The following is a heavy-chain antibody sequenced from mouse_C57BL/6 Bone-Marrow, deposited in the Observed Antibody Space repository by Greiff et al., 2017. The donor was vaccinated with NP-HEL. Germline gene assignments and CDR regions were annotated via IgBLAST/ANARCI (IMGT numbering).Heavy chain of an antibody. CDR2: IDPSDSET. CDR3: ARRATAAWFAY. Sequence: QVHVKQPGAELVRPGSSVKLSCKASGYTFTSYWMHWVKQRPIQGLEWIGNIDPSDSETHYNQKFKDKATLTVDKSSSTAYMQLSSLTSEDSAVYYCARRATAAWFAYWGQGTLVTVSA. J-gene: IGHJ3*01. D-gene: IGHD3-1*01. CDR1: GYTFTSYW. V-gene: IGHV1-52*01.